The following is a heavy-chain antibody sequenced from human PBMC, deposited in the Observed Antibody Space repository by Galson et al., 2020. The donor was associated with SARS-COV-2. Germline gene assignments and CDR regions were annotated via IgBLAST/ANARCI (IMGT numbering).Heavy chain of an antibody. D-gene: IGHD3-10*01. CDR3: ATEMGTMVRGVIKKGYCSMDV. V-gene: IGHV4-39*01. CDR1: GCSISSSSYY. Sequence: ASETLSLTCTVSGCSISSSSYYWGWIRQPPGKGLEWIGSNYYSGSTYYNPSLKSRVTISVDTSKNQFSLKLSSVTAADTAVYYCATEMGTMVRGVIKKGYCSMDVWSQGTTVTVAS. CDR2: NYYSGST. J-gene: IGHJ6*02.